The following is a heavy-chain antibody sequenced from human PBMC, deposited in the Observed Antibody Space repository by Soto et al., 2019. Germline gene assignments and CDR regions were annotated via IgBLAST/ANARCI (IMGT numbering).Heavy chain of an antibody. J-gene: IGHJ4*02. D-gene: IGHD1-7*01. Sequence: QVQLVESGGGVVQPGRSLRLSCAASGFTFSSYGMHWVRQAPGKGLEWVAVISYDGSNKYYADSVKGRFTISRDNSKNTLYLQMNSLRAKDTAVYYCAKDVEWTLITGTPADYWGQGTLVTVSS. CDR3: AKDVEWTLITGTPADY. CDR1: GFTFSSYG. V-gene: IGHV3-30*18. CDR2: ISYDGSNK.